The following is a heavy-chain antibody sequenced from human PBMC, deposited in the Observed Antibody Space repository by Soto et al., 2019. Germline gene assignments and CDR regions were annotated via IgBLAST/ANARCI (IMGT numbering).Heavy chain of an antibody. J-gene: IGHJ5*02. CDR1: GDVFSTDT. Sequence: QVVLLQSGADVKEPGSSVNISCKTFGDVFSTDTLNWVRQAPGQGLLWMGSIIPFLNLSNIEPTFMDRLSMTAAESTGTAYLSLRDLPREDAAMYFCATLGAQTDHGGHGTRITVSS. V-gene: IGHV1-69*09. D-gene: IGHD3-16*01. CDR3: ATLGAQTDH. CDR2: IIPFLNLS.